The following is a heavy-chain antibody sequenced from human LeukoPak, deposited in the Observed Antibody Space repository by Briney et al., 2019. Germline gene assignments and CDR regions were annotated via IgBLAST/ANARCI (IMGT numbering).Heavy chain of an antibody. J-gene: IGHJ3*02. D-gene: IGHD3-10*01. V-gene: IGHV1-2*02. CDR2: INPNSGGT. Sequence: ASVKVSCKASGYTFTGYYMHWVRQAPGQGLEWMGWINPNSGGTNYAQKFQGRVTMTRDTSISTAYMELSRLRSDDTAVYYCASRPYYYGSGSSSLDAFDIWGQGTMVTVSS. CDR1: GYTFTGYY. CDR3: ASRPYYYGSGSSSLDAFDI.